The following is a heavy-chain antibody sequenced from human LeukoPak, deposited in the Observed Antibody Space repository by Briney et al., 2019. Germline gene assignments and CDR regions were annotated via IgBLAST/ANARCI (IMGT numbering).Heavy chain of an antibody. V-gene: IGHV3-30-3*02. CDR2: ISYDGSNK. CDR1: GFTFNNYA. Sequence: GGSLRLSCAASGFTFNNYAMHWVRQAPGKGLEWVTIISYDGSNKYYADSVKGRFTISRDNSKKTLYLQMNSLRTEDTAVYYCAKDRQWLVRRGNSFDYWGQGTLVTVSS. D-gene: IGHD6-19*01. J-gene: IGHJ4*02. CDR3: AKDRQWLVRRGNSFDY.